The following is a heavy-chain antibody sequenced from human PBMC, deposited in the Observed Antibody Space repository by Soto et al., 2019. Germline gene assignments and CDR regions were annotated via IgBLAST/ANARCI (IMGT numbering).Heavy chain of an antibody. CDR1: GASVSGYY. J-gene: IGHJ5*02. CDR3: ARGPQWLRSNNGFDP. Sequence: QVQLQETGPGLVKPSETLSLTCTVSGASVSGYYWSWIRQTPGKGLEWIGNIHNSADSKSNPSLKSRVTISLDTAKNEFSLRIGSVTTADTAVYYCARGPQWLRSNNGFDPWGQGNLVSVSA. V-gene: IGHV4-59*02. D-gene: IGHD5-12*01. CDR2: IHNSADS.